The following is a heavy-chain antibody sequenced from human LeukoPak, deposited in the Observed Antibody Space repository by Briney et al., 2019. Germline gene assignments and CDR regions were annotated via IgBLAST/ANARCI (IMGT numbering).Heavy chain of an antibody. CDR1: GGSFSGYY. Sequence: PSETLSLTCAVYGGSFSGYYWSWIRQPPGKGLEWIGEINHSGSTNYNPSLKSRVTMSVDTSKNQFSLKLSSVTAADTAVYYCAREGGALRYFDWTFYFDYWGQGTLVTVSS. CDR3: AREGGALRYFDWTFYFDY. D-gene: IGHD3-9*01. J-gene: IGHJ4*02. V-gene: IGHV4-34*01. CDR2: INHSGST.